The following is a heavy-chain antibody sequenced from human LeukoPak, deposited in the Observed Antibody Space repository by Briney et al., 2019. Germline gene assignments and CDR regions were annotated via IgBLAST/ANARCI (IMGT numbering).Heavy chain of an antibody. CDR2: MKGDGSEK. CDR3: ARPVYSYGGNHPFDY. Sequence: GGSLRLSCVASGFTFSTYWMTWVRQAPGKGLEWVANMKGDGSEKYYVDSVKGRFTISRDNAKNSLYLQVNSLRAEDTAVYYCARPVYSYGGNHPFDYWGQGTLVTVSS. V-gene: IGHV3-7*01. CDR1: GFTFSTYW. J-gene: IGHJ4*02. D-gene: IGHD4-23*01.